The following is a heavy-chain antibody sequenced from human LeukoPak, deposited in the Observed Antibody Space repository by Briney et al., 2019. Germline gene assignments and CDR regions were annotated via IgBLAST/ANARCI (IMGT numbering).Heavy chain of an antibody. CDR2: IDKKDKGYATAT. CDR3: ARDSGTYNWFDP. V-gene: IGHV3-73*01. D-gene: IGHD1-26*01. J-gene: IGHJ5*02. CDR1: GFTFSGSA. Sequence: GGSLRLSCAASGFTFSGSAIHWVRQSSGKGLEWVGQIDKKDKGYATATAYAASVKGRFTISRDDSINTAYLQMKSLKTEDTALYYCARDSGTYNWFDPWGQGTLVTVSS.